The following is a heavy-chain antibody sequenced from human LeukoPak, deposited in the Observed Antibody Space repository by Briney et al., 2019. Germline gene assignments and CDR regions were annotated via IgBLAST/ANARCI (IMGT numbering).Heavy chain of an antibody. CDR3: AKDPDMRYYFDY. V-gene: IGHV3-30*18. Sequence: GGSLRLSCAASGFTFSSYGMHWVRQAPGKGLEWVAVISYDGSNKYCADSVKGRFTISRDNSKNTLYLQMNSLRAEDTAVYYCAKDPDMRYYFDYWGQGTLVTVSS. J-gene: IGHJ4*02. CDR2: ISYDGSNK. CDR1: GFTFSSYG.